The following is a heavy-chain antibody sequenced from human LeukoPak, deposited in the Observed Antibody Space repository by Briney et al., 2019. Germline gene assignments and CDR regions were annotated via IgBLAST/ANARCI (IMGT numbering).Heavy chain of an antibody. Sequence: PGGSLRLSCAASGFTFTSYSKNWVRQAPGKGLEWVSTISGGGGSTYYADSVKGRFTISRDNSKNTLYLQMNSLRAGDTAVYYCVRDPSGHGMDVWGQGTTVTVFS. J-gene: IGHJ6*02. CDR1: GFTFTSYS. V-gene: IGHV3-23*01. CDR2: ISGGGGST. CDR3: VRDPSGHGMDV. D-gene: IGHD6-19*01.